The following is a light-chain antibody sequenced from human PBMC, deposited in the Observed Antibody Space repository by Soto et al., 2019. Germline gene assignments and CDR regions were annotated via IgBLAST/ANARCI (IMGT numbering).Light chain of an antibody. Sequence: QSALTQPASVSGSPGQSITSSCIGTSSDIGAYNYVSWYQQHPGKVPKLMIYEVTNRPSGLSNRFSGSKSGNTASLTISGLQAEDEADYFCSSYTSTSTLYVFGTGTKVTVL. CDR2: EVT. J-gene: IGLJ1*01. CDR3: SSYTSTSTLYV. V-gene: IGLV2-14*01. CDR1: SSDIGAYNY.